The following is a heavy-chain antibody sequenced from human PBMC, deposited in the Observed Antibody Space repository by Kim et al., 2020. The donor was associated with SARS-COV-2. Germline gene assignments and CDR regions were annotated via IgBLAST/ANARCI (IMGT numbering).Heavy chain of an antibody. J-gene: IGHJ5*02. D-gene: IGHD2-8*02. CDR1: GYTFTSYA. Sequence: ASVKVSCKASGYTFTSYAMHWVRQAPGQRLEWMGWINAGNGNTKYSQKFQGRVTITRDTSASTAYMELSSLRSEDTAVYYCARSPLGYCTGGVCYTGWFDPWGQGTLVTVSS. CDR3: ARSPLGYCTGGVCYTGWFDP. CDR2: INAGNGNT. V-gene: IGHV1-3*01.